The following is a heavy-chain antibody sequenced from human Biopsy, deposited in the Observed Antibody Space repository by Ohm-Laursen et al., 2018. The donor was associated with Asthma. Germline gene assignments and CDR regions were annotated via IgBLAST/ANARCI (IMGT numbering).Heavy chain of an antibody. J-gene: IGHJ4*02. Sequence: SLRLSCTASGFMFRSFGMHWVRQAPGKGLEWVAVISYDGNHKFYEDSLKGRFTISRDNSKNTLYLQMNSLRTEDTAVYYCAKRRGYSGHDNDYWGQGTLVIVSS. V-gene: IGHV3-30*18. CDR2: ISYDGNHK. CDR1: GFMFRSFG. CDR3: AKRRGYSGHDNDY. D-gene: IGHD5-12*01.